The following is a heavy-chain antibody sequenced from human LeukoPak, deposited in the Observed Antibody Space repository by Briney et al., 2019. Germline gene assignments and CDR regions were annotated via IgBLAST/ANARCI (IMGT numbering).Heavy chain of an antibody. V-gene: IGHV4-30-2*01. CDR3: ARYILGVVRWFDP. CDR1: GGSISSGDYS. CDR2: IYHSGST. D-gene: IGHD3-10*01. Sequence: SETLSLTCAVSGGSISSGDYSWSWIREPPGNGLEWIGYIYHSGSTYYNPPLKSRVTISVDRSKNQLSLKLSSVTAADTAVYYCARYILGVVRWFDPWGQGTLVTVSS. J-gene: IGHJ5*02.